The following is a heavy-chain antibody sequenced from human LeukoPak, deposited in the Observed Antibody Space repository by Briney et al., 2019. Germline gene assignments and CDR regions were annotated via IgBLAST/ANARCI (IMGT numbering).Heavy chain of an antibody. CDR1: GYRFTSYW. CDR2: ISPANSET. J-gene: IGHJ5*02. Sequence: GESLKISCKGSGYRFTSYWIAWVRQKPGKGLELMGIISPANSETLYSPSFQGQVTMSADSSTAYLQWSSLKASDTAIYDCARRGGNWLDPWGQGTLVTVSS. D-gene: IGHD3-16*01. V-gene: IGHV5-51*01. CDR3: ARRGGNWLDP.